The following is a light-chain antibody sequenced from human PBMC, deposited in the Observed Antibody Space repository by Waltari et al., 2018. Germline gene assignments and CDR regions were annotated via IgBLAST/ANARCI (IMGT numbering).Light chain of an antibody. CDR1: SSNIGSNY. CDR2: RNN. J-gene: IGLJ2*01. CDR3: AAWDDSLSALV. V-gene: IGLV1-47*01. Sequence: QSVLTQPPSASGTPGQRVTITCSGSSSNIGSNYVYCYQQLPGTAPKLLIYRNNQRPSGVPDRFSGSKSGTSASLAISGLRSEDEADYYCAAWDDSLSALVFGGGTKLTVL.